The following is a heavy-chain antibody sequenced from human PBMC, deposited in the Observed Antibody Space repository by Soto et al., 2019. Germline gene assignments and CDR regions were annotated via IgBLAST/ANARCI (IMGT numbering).Heavy chain of an antibody. CDR2: IYSGGST. Sequence: PGGSLRLSCAASGFTVSSNYMSWVRQAPGKGLEWVSVIYSGGSTYYADSVKGRFTISRDNSKNTLYLQMNSLRAEDTAVYYCASGYGDYYYYYYGMDVWGQGTTVTVSS. D-gene: IGHD4-17*01. J-gene: IGHJ6*02. CDR1: GFTVSSNY. CDR3: ASGYGDYYYYYYGMDV. V-gene: IGHV3-53*01.